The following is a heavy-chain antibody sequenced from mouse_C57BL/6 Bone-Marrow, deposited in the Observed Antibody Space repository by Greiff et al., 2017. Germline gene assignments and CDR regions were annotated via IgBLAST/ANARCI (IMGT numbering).Heavy chain of an antibody. CDR1: GYTFTSYW. V-gene: IGHV1-52*01. D-gene: IGHD2-2*01. J-gene: IGHJ1*03. CDR2: IDPSDSET. CDR3: AGNGYLYWYFDV. Sequence: QVQLQQSGAELVRPGSSVKLSCKASGYTFTSYWMHWVKQRPIQGLEWIGNIDPSDSETHYNQKFKDKATLTVDKSSSTAYMQLSSLTSEDSAVYYCAGNGYLYWYFDVWGTGTTVTVSS.